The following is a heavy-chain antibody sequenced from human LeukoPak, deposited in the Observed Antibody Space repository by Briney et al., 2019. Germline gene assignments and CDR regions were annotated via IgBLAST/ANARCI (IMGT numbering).Heavy chain of an antibody. J-gene: IGHJ4*02. CDR2: ISGSGATT. CDR3: ARVSSYYHSSGFDH. D-gene: IGHD3-22*01. V-gene: IGHV3-23*01. CDR1: GFAFSSYV. Sequence: GGSLRLSCAAFGFAFSSYVMSWVRQAPGKGLEWVSAISGSGATTDSAESVKGRFTISRDNARNSLSLQMNSLRAEDTAVYYCARVSSYYHSSGFDHWGQGTLVTVSS.